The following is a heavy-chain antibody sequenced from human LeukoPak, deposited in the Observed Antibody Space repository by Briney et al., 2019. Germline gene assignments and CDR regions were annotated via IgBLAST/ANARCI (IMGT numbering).Heavy chain of an antibody. Sequence: PGGSLILSCAASEFTLSNSWMTWVRQAPGKGLEWLANINQDGSEKYYVDSVKGRFTISRDNAKNSLYLQMNSLRAEDTAVYYCARDRDYYGDKYFDYWGQGTLVTVSS. V-gene: IGHV3-7*05. CDR2: INQDGSEK. CDR1: EFTLSNSW. D-gene: IGHD1-26*01. CDR3: ARDRDYYGDKYFDY. J-gene: IGHJ4*02.